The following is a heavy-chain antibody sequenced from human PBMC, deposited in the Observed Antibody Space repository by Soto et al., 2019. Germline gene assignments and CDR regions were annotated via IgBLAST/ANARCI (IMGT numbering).Heavy chain of an antibody. CDR1: GDRVSSNIAG. CDR2: TYYRSKWYY. J-gene: IGHJ4*01. D-gene: IGHD1-26*01. CDR3: ARGEQYSGRIFDY. V-gene: IGHV6-1*01. Sequence: PSQTLSLTCAITGDRVSSNIAGWSWVRQSPSRDIEWLGRTYYRSKWYYEYAVSVRGRITINPDTSKNQSSLQLNSVTPKDTAVYSCARGEQYSGRIFDYWGQGTLVTVSS.